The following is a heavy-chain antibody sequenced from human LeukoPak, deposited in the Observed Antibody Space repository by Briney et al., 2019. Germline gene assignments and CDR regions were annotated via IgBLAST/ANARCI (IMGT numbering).Heavy chain of an antibody. V-gene: IGHV3-66*04. CDR2: IYSGGST. Sequence: GGSLRLSCAASEFTVSSNYMSWVRQAPGKGLEWVSVIYSGGSTYYADSVKGRFTISRDNSKNTLYLQMNSLRAEDTAVYYCASHYYGSGSSYWGQGTLVTVPS. CDR1: EFTVSSNY. J-gene: IGHJ4*02. D-gene: IGHD3-10*01. CDR3: ASHYYGSGSSY.